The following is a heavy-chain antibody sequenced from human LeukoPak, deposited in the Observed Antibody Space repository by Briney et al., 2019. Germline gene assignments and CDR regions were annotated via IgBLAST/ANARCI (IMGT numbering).Heavy chain of an antibody. Sequence: SVEVSCKASGGTFSSYAISWVRQAPGQGLEWMGGIIPILGTANYAQKFQGRVTITADESTSTAYMELSSLRSEDTAVYYCALERAVGATIPWFDPWGQGTLVTVSS. CDR2: IIPILGTA. CDR1: GGTFSSYA. D-gene: IGHD1-26*01. CDR3: ALERAVGATIPWFDP. J-gene: IGHJ5*02. V-gene: IGHV1-69*13.